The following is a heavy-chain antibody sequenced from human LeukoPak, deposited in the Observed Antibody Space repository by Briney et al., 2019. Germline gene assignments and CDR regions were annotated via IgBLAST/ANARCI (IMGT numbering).Heavy chain of an antibody. CDR3: ARSELYYYDSSGYYLIFDY. V-gene: IGHV1-18*01. D-gene: IGHD3-22*01. J-gene: IGHJ4*02. CDR1: GYTFTSYG. Sequence: ASVKVSCKASGYTFTSYGISWVRQAPGQGLEWMGWISAYNGNTNYAQKLQGRVTMTTDTSTSTAYMELRSLRSEDTAVYYCARSELYYYDSSGYYLIFDYWGQGTLVTVSS. CDR2: ISAYNGNT.